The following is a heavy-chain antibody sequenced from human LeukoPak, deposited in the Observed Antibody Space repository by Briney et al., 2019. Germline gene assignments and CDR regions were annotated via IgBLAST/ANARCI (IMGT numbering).Heavy chain of an antibody. CDR3: ARSSGYYPIFDY. V-gene: IGHV4-59*01. D-gene: IGHD3-22*01. CDR2: IYYSGST. Sequence: TASETLSLTCTVSGGSISSYYWSSIRQPPGKGLEWIGYIYYSGSTNYNPSLKSRVTISVDTSKNQFSLKLSSVTAADTAVYYCARSSGYYPIFDYWGQGTLVTVSS. J-gene: IGHJ4*02. CDR1: GGSISSYY.